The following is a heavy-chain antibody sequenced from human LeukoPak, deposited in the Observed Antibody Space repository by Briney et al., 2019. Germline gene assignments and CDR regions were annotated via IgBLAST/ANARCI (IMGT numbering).Heavy chain of an antibody. V-gene: IGHV1-46*01. D-gene: IGHD6-6*01. J-gene: IGHJ4*02. CDR3: AREVWSGDSSSPVFDY. CDR2: INPSGGST. Sequence: ASVKVSCKASGYTFTSYYMHWVRQAPGQGLEWMGIINPSGGSTSYAQKFQGRVTMTRDMSTSTVYMELSSLRSEDTAVYYCAREVWSGDSSSPVFDYWGQGTLVTVSS. CDR1: GYTFTSYY.